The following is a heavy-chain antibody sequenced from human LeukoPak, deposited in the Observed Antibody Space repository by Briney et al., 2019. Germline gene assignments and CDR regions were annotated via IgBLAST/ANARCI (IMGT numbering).Heavy chain of an antibody. CDR2: IHPYGTF. CDR1: VHPHNLLY. V-gene: IGHV4-34*01. D-gene: IGHD1-14*01. CDR3: ARGRDHSKAGEH. Sequence: SETLTLLCTVYVHPHNLLYSLGTPKPPGKGLEWIGYIHPYGTFYYNSSLKSRLTISIDTSKTQCSLRLTSVTAADAAFYYCARGRDHSKAGEHWGQGNPGTVSS. J-gene: IGHJ1*01.